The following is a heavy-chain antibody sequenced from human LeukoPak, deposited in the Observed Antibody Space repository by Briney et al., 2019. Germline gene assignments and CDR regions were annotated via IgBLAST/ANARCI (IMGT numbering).Heavy chain of an antibody. Sequence: GGSLRLSCAASGSTFSSYAMHWVRQAPRKGLEYISSISKNGDSTYYANSVKGRFTISRDNSKNTLYLQMGSLGLEDLAVYYCARASDIVGATYFDYWGQGTLVTVSS. CDR3: ARASDIVGATYFDY. CDR2: ISKNGDST. CDR1: GSTFSSYA. J-gene: IGHJ4*02. V-gene: IGHV3-64*01. D-gene: IGHD1-26*01.